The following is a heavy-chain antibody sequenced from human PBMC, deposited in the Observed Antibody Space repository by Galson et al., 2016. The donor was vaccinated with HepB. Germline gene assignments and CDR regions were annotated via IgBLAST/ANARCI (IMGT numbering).Heavy chain of an antibody. D-gene: IGHD2-2*01. CDR3: VQGSTAPAV. CDR1: GFTFSRCG. CDR2: ISMSGNSR. Sequence: SLRLSCAGSGFTFSRCGMTWVRQAPGKGLEDVSSISMSGNSRDYADSVRGRFTISRDNSKNTLYLQMNSLRAEDTALYYCVQGSTAPAVWGKGTPVTVST. J-gene: IGHJ6*04. V-gene: IGHV3-23*01.